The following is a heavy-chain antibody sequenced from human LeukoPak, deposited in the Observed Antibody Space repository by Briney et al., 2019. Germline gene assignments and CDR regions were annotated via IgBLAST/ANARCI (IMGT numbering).Heavy chain of an antibody. Sequence: GESLKISCKGSGYSFTSYWIGWVRQMPGKGLEWMGIIYPGDSDTRYSPSFQGQVTISADKSISTACLQWSSLKASDTAMYYCARSIAARPPEYYYYYYGMDVWGQGTTVTVSS. V-gene: IGHV5-51*01. CDR1: GYSFTSYW. J-gene: IGHJ6*02. D-gene: IGHD6-6*01. CDR2: IYPGDSDT. CDR3: ARSIAARPPEYYYYYYGMDV.